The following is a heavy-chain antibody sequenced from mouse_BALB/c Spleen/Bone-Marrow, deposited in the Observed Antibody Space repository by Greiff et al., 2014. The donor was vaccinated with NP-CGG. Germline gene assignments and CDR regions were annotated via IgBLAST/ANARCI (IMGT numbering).Heavy chain of an antibody. V-gene: IGHV5-6-3*01. D-gene: IGHD1-1*01. J-gene: IGHJ2*01. CDR3: ARDYYGSSFDY. CDR2: INSNGGST. Sequence: DVMLVESGGGLVQPGGSLKLSCAASGFTFSSYGMSWVRQTPDKRLELVATINSNGGSTYYPDSVKGRFTIPRDNAKNTLYLQMSSLKSEDTAMYYCARDYYGSSFDYWGQGTTLTVSS. CDR1: GFTFSSYG.